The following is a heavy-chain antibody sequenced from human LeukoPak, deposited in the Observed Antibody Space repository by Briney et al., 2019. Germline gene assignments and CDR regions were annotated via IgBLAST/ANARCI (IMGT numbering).Heavy chain of an antibody. CDR3: RSIAGQTSFSDY. J-gene: IGHJ4*02. D-gene: IGHD6-6*01. Sequence: GGSLRLSCAASGFTFSSYWMHWVRQAPGKGLVWVSRINSDGSSTSYADSVKGRFTISRDNAKNTLYLQMNSLRAEDTAVYYVRSIAGQTSFSDYWGQGTLVTVSS. V-gene: IGHV3-74*01. CDR2: INSDGSST. CDR1: GFTFSSYW.